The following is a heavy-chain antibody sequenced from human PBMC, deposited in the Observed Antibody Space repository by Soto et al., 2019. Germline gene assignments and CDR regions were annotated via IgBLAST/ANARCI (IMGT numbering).Heavy chain of an antibody. CDR3: ARDEDEEAAGTFPLNY. CDR2: IIPIFGTA. V-gene: IGHV1-69*01. Sequence: QVQLVQSGAEVKKPGSSLKVSCKASGGTFSSYAISWVRQAPGQGLEWMGGIIPIFGTANYAQKFQGRVRITADESTSTAYMELSRLRSEDTALYYCARDEDEEAAGTFPLNYWGQGTLVTVSP. CDR1: GGTFSSYA. J-gene: IGHJ4*02. D-gene: IGHD6-13*01.